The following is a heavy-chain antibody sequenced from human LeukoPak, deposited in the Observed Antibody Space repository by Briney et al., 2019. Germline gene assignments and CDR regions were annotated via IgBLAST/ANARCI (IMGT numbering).Heavy chain of an antibody. Sequence: SETLSLTCAVYGGSFSGYYWSWIRQPPGKGLEWTGEINHSGSTNYNPSLKSRVTISVDMSKNQFSLKLSSVTAADTAVYYCARGPPAKPGTGYYYGMDVWGQGTTVTVSS. CDR2: INHSGST. V-gene: IGHV4-34*01. J-gene: IGHJ6*02. D-gene: IGHD2-2*01. CDR3: ARGPPAKPGTGYYYGMDV. CDR1: GGSFSGYY.